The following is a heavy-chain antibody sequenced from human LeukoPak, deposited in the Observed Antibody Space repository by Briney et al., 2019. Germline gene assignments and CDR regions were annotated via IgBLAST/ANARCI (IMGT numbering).Heavy chain of an antibody. CDR1: GFTLSTYS. D-gene: IGHD6-19*01. J-gene: IGHJ3*02. Sequence: PGGSLRLSCAASGFTLSTYSLNWVRQAPGKGLEWVSSISSSSSFIYYADSVKGRFTISRDNAKKSVHLQMNSLRAEDTAVYYCARGASVVAGSDNAFDIWGQGTMVTVSS. CDR2: ISSSSSFI. CDR3: ARGASVVAGSDNAFDI. V-gene: IGHV3-21*01.